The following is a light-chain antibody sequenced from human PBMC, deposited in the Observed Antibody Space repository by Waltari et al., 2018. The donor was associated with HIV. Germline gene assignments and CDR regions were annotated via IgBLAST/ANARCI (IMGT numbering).Light chain of an antibody. CDR2: KAS. CDR3: QQYNSISWT. CDR1: QSIDSW. V-gene: IGKV1-5*03. Sequence: DIQMTQSPSTLSASVGARVTITCRASQSIDSWLAWYQQKPGKAPNLMIYKASTLESGVPSRFSGSGSGTEFTLTISSLQPDDFATYYCQQYNSISWTFGQGTKVEIK. J-gene: IGKJ1*01.